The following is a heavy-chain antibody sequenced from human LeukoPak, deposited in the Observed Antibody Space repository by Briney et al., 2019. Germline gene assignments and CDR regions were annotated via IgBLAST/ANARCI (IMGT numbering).Heavy chain of an antibody. CDR2: ISNSGST. D-gene: IGHD2-15*01. Sequence: SETLSLTCTVSGGAITSHYWTWIRQSPVKGLEWIGDISNSGSTSYNPSLKSRVTVSIDTSKNQFSLKLSSVTAADAAVYYCGRDALVGYFSYYYMDVWGKGTTVTVSS. V-gene: IGHV4-59*11. CDR3: GRDALVGYFSYYYMDV. CDR1: GGAITSHY. J-gene: IGHJ6*03.